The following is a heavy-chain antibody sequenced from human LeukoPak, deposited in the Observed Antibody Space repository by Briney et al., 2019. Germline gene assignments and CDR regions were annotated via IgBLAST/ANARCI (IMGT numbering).Heavy chain of an antibody. V-gene: IGHV4-39*07. CDR3: AKADLPVRSPYNWFDP. Sequence: PSETLSLTCTVSGGSISSSSYYWGWIRQPPGKGLKWIRSIYYSGSTYYNPSLKSRVTISVDTSKNQFSLKLSSVTAADTAVYFCAKADLPVRSPYNWFDPWGQGTLVTVSS. J-gene: IGHJ5*02. CDR2: IYYSGST. CDR1: GGSISSSSYY. D-gene: IGHD3-10*01.